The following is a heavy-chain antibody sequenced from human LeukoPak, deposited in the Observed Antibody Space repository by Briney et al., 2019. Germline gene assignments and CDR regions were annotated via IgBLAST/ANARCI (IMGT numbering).Heavy chain of an antibody. CDR2: INHSGST. V-gene: IGHV4-34*01. Sequence: PSETLSLTCAVYGGSFSCYYWSWIRQPPGKGREWIGEINHSGSTNYNPSLKSRVTISVDTSKNQFSLKLSSVTAAGTAVYYCASVGYRHYYYYMDVWGKGTTVTVSS. J-gene: IGHJ6*03. CDR1: GGSFSCYY. D-gene: IGHD1-1*01. CDR3: ASVGYRHYYYYMDV.